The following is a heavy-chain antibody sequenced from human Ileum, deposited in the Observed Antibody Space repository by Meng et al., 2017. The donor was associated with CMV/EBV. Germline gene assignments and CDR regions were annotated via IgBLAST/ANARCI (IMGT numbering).Heavy chain of an antibody. V-gene: IGHV3-23*03. CDR3: AKGDDSSGYYYTYYYYGMDV. D-gene: IGHD3-22*01. Sequence: GGSLRLSCAASGFTFSSYAMSWVRQAPGKGLEWVSVIYSGGSSTYYADSVKGRFTISRDNSKNTLYLQMNSLRAEDTAVYYCAKGDDSSGYYYTYYYYGMDVWGQGTTVTVSS. J-gene: IGHJ6*02. CDR1: GFTFSSYA. CDR2: IYSGGSST.